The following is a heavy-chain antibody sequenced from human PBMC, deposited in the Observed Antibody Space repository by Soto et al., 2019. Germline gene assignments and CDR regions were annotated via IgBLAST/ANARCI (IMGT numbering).Heavy chain of an antibody. Sequence: PGESLKISCKGSGYNFDTYWIDWVRQTPGKGLEWMGRIDPGDSKTKYSPSLEGHISISIDKSIDTTYLQWCSLKASDTAIYYCARRIAAAGGYYYYAFDVWGQGTAVTVSS. V-gene: IGHV5-10-1*01. J-gene: IGHJ6*02. D-gene: IGHD6-13*01. CDR2: IDPGDSKT. CDR1: GYNFDTYW. CDR3: ARRIAAAGGYYYYAFDV.